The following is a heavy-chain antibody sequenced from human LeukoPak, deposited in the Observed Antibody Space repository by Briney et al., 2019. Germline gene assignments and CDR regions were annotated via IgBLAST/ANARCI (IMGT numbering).Heavy chain of an antibody. V-gene: IGHV6-1*01. CDR1: GDSVSSNSAA. CDR2: TYYRSKWYN. Sequence: SQTLSLTCAISGDSVSSNSAAWNWIGQSPSRGLEWLGGTYYRSKWYNDYAVSVKSRITINPDTSKNQFSLQLNSVTPEDTAVYYCASNRDQDAFDIWGQGTMVTVSS. CDR3: ASNRDQDAFDI. J-gene: IGHJ3*02. D-gene: IGHD1-14*01.